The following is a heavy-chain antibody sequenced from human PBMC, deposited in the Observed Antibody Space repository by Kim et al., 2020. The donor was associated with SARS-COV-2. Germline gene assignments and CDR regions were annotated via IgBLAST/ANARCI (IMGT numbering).Heavy chain of an antibody. CDR1: GYTFTDYS. D-gene: IGHD2-21*01. CDR3: ARGDTVVASRYYYAMDV. CDR2: ISTDSGAT. Sequence: ASVKVSCKASGYTFTDYSIHWVRQAPGRGLEWIAWISTDSGATNNAQKFQDRITLTRDTSINTTYMELRSLRSDDTAAYFCARGDTVVASRYYYAMDVWGQGTTVTVSS. J-gene: IGHJ6*02. V-gene: IGHV1-2*02.